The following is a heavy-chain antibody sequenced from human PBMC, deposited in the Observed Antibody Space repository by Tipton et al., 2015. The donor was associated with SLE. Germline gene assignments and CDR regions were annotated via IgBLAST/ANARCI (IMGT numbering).Heavy chain of an antibody. CDR3: ARDGPYYDFWSGMGTFDI. V-gene: IGHV4-39*07. Sequence: GSLRLSCSVSGDSIISSSYYWGWIRQPPGKGLEWIGSMYYSGSTYYDPSLKSRVTISVDTSKNQFSLMLRSVTAADTAVYYCARDGPYYDFWSGMGTFDIWDQG. CDR1: GDSIISSSYY. J-gene: IGHJ3*02. D-gene: IGHD3-3*01. CDR2: MYYSGST.